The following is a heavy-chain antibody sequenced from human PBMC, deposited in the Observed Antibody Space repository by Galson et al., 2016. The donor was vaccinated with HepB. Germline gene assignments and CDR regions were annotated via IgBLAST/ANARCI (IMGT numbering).Heavy chain of an antibody. D-gene: IGHD3-3*02. J-gene: IGHJ4*02. CDR3: ARDLFSISDY. CDR2: ISSSSRYI. V-gene: IGHV3-21*01. Sequence: SLRLSCAASGFAFSSYDMNWIRQAPGKGLEWVSFISSSSRYIYYGDSVRGRFTISRDNARNSVYLQMTSLRVEDTGVYYCARDLFSISDYWGQGALVTVSS. CDR1: GFAFSSYD.